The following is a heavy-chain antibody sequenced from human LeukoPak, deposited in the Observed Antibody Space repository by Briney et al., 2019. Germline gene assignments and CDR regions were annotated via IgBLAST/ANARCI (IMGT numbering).Heavy chain of an antibody. V-gene: IGHV4-4*08. Sequence: SETLSLTCTVSGGSIFSYYWNWIRQPPGKGLEWIGYIYPNGITSYNPSLRSRGTISIATSKNQFSLRLRSVTAADTAIYYCARRAYYDTSGYCPTSGYFDLWGRGTLVTVSS. CDR2: IYPNGIT. J-gene: IGHJ2*01. CDR1: GGSIFSYY. D-gene: IGHD3-22*01. CDR3: ARRAYYDTSGYCPTSGYFDL.